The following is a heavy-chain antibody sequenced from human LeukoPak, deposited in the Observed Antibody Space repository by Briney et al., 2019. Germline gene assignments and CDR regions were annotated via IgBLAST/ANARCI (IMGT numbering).Heavy chain of an antibody. CDR3: ARDGGHVVTGEYYFDY. Sequence: PSETLSLTCAVSGVSISSSNWWSWVRQPPGKGLEWIGEMFHSGSTNYNPSLKSRVTISVDTSKNQFSLKLSSVTAADTAVYYCARDGGHVVTGEYYFDYWGQGTLVTVSS. D-gene: IGHD3-16*01. CDR2: MFHSGST. CDR1: GVSISSSNW. J-gene: IGHJ4*02. V-gene: IGHV4-4*02.